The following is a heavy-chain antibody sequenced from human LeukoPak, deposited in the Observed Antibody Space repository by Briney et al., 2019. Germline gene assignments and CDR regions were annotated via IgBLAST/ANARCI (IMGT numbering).Heavy chain of an antibody. CDR1: GFTFSNYG. V-gene: IGHV3-30*03. CDR3: ARRSSRDIVVVVAAAWHHVMDV. J-gene: IGHJ6*02. Sequence: PGRSLRLSCAASGFTFSNYGMHCVRQAPGKGLEWVAVISYDGSNKYYADSVKGRFTISRDNSKNTLYLQMNSLRAEDTAVYYCARRSSRDIVVVVAAAWHHVMDVWGQGTTVTVSS. D-gene: IGHD2-15*01. CDR2: ISYDGSNK.